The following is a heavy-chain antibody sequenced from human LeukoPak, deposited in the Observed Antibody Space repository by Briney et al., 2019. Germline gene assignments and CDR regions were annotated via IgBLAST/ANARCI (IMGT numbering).Heavy chain of an antibody. J-gene: IGHJ4*02. CDR1: GGSFTDYL. V-gene: IGHV4-39*07. CDR2: IYYSGRT. Sequence: SETLSLTCTVSGGSFTDYLWGWIRQPPGKGLEWIGSIYYSGRTFYNPSLKNRVSISLDTSKGQFSLNLDSVTAADTAVYFCTRDGAHGTQDYWGQGTLVTVS. CDR3: TRDGAHGTQDY. D-gene: IGHD1-26*01.